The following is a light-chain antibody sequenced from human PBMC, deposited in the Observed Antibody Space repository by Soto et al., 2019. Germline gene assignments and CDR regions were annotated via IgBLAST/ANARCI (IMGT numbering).Light chain of an antibody. Sequence: QAVVTQPPSVSGAPGQRVTISCTGSSSNIGAGHDVHWYQQFPGTAPQLLIFGNNNRPSGVPDRFSGSKSGTSASLAITGLQAEDEADFYCQSYDSSLSADVFGTGTQLTVL. J-gene: IGLJ1*01. CDR3: QSYDSSLSADV. CDR1: SSNIGAGHD. V-gene: IGLV1-40*01. CDR2: GNN.